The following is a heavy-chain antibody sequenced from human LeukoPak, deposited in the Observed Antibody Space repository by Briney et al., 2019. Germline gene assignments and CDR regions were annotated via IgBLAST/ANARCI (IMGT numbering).Heavy chain of an antibody. CDR1: GFTFSNYG. V-gene: IGHV3-21*04. Sequence: GGSLTLACAASGFTFSNYGMAWFREAPGKGLEWVSTINIRADETHYADSVKGRFTISRDNTRKSLSLQMSSLRSEDTALYYCARESETSGWYDYWGQGTLVTVSS. J-gene: IGHJ4*02. D-gene: IGHD6-19*01. CDR3: ARESETSGWYDY. CDR2: INIRADET.